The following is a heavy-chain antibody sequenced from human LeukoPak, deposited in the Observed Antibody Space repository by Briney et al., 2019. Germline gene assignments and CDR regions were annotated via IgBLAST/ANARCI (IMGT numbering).Heavy chain of an antibody. Sequence: SETLSLTCAVYGGSISGYYWSWIRQPPGKGLEWIGEINHSGSTNYNPSLKSRVTISVDTSKNQFSLKLSSVTAADTAVYYCARGLYNSYSGNYYFDYWGQGTMVTVSS. D-gene: IGHD1-26*01. CDR2: INHSGST. J-gene: IGHJ4*02. CDR1: GGSISGYY. CDR3: ARGLYNSYSGNYYFDY. V-gene: IGHV4-34*01.